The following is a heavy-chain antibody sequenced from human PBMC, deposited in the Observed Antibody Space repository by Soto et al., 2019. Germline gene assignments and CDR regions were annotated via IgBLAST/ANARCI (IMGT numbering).Heavy chain of an antibody. D-gene: IGHD6-25*01. Sequence: QVQLQQWGAGLLKPSETLSLTCAVYGGSFSGYYWSWIRQPPGKGLEWIGEINHRGSTNYNPSLKRRVTISVDTYKKQFSLKLNSVTAADTAVYYCARGSRVKIPAASGRDYYYHGLDVWGQGTAVTVSS. J-gene: IGHJ6*02. CDR1: GGSFSGYY. V-gene: IGHV4-34*01. CDR2: INHRGST. CDR3: ARGSRVKIPAASGRDYYYHGLDV.